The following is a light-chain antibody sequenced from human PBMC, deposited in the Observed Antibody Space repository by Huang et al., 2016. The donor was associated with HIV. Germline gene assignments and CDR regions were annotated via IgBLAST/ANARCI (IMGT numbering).Light chain of an antibody. CDR1: QSLLYSSNNKNY. V-gene: IGKV4-1*01. CDR2: WES. J-gene: IGKJ2*01. Sequence: DIVMTQSPDSLPVSLGERGTINCRFSQSLLYSSNNKNYLAWSQQRPGQPRKLLSYWESTRESGVPDRFSGGGSGTDFTLSISSLQAEDVAVYYCQQYYDTPRTFGQGTKLGLK. CDR3: QQYYDTPRT.